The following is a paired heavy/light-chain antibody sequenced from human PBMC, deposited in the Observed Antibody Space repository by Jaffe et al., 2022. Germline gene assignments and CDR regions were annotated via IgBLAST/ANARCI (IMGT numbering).Heavy chain of an antibody. CDR1: GVSISSSSYY. Sequence: QLQLQESGPGLVKPSETLSLTCTVSGVSISSSSYYWGWIRQPPGKGLEWIGNIYYSGSTYYNPSLKSRVTISVDTSKNQFSLKLSSVTAADTAVYYCARRGYSGYDYFLDYWGQGTLVTVSS. D-gene: IGHD5-12*01. CDR3: ARRGYSGYDYFLDY. J-gene: IGHJ4*02. V-gene: IGHV4-39*01. CDR2: IYYSGST.
Light chain of an antibody. Sequence: DIQMTQSPSSLSASVGDRVTITCRASQGISNYLAWYQQRPGKVPQLLIYAASTLQSGVPSRFSGSGSGTDFTLTISSLQPEDVATYYCQKYNSALFTFGPGTKVDIK. J-gene: IGKJ3*01. CDR1: QGISNY. CDR2: AAS. CDR3: QKYNSALFT. V-gene: IGKV1-27*01.